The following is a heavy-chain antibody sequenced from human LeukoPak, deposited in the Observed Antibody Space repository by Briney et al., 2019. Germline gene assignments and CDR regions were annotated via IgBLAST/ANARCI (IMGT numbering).Heavy chain of an antibody. CDR1: GFTFSSYS. Sequence: GGSLRLSCAASGFTFSSYSMNWVRQAPGKGLEWVSSISSSSSYIYYADSVKGRFPISRDNAKNSLYLQMNSLRAEDTAVYYCAILTSHYDILTGYLNNWFDPWGQGTLVTVSS. D-gene: IGHD3-9*01. CDR3: AILTSHYDILTGYLNNWFDP. V-gene: IGHV3-21*01. J-gene: IGHJ5*02. CDR2: ISSSSSYI.